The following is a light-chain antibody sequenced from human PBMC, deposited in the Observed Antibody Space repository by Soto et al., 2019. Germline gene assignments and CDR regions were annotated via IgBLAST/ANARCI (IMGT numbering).Light chain of an antibody. CDR1: QTISRN. CDR2: GAS. J-gene: IGKJ5*01. Sequence: EIVMTQSPPTLSVSPGERATLSCRASQTISRNLAWYQQRPGQAPRLLMFGASTRAPGIPARFSGSGSGTEFTLTISSLQSEDFAVYYCQQRSNWPPITFGQVTRLE. CDR3: QQRSNWPPIT. V-gene: IGKV3-15*01.